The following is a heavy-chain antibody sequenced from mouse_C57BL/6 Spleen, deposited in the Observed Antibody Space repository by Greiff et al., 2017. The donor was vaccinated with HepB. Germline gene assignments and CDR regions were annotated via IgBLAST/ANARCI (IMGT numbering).Heavy chain of an antibody. J-gene: IGHJ4*01. CDR3: ARGYCYIYALDN. CDR1: GYTFTDYK. Sequence: VQLQQSGPELVKPGASVKISCKASGYTFTDYKMDWVKQSPGKSLEWIGDINPNNGGTIYNQKFKGKATLTVDKSSSTAYMELRSLTSEDTAVYYCARGYCYIYALDNWGQGTSATVSS. V-gene: IGHV1-18*01. D-gene: IGHD2-12*01. CDR2: INPNNGGT.